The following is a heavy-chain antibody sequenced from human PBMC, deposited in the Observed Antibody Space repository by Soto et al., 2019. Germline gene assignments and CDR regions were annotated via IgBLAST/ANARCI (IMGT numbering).Heavy chain of an antibody. J-gene: IGHJ4*02. CDR1: GGTISSYA. CDR2: ISGSGGST. V-gene: IGHV3-23*01. D-gene: IGHD3-16*01. CDR3: AKRALGYFDY. Sequence: GASVKVSCKASGGTISSYAMSCVRQAPGKGLEWVSAISGSGGSTYYADSVKGRFTISRDNSKNTLYLQMNSLRAEDTAVYYCAKRALGYFDYWGQGTLVTVSS.